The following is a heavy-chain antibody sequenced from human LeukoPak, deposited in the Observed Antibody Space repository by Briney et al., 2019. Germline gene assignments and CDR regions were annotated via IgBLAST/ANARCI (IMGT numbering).Heavy chain of an antibody. J-gene: IGHJ5*02. Sequence: GASVKVSCKASGDSFTGHYIHWARQAPGQGLEWMGWINPNSGGTNYAQNFRGRVTMTRDTSISTAFMELSGLISDDTAIYYCARDVRLTNNFFDPWGQGTLVTVSS. CDR3: ARDVRLTNNFFDP. CDR1: GDSFTGHY. CDR2: INPNSGGT. V-gene: IGHV1-2*02. D-gene: IGHD3-9*01.